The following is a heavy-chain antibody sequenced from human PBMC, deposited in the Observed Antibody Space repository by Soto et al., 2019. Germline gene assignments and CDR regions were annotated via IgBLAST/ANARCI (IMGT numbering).Heavy chain of an antibody. CDR3: ARAGAATLSDY. V-gene: IGHV4-59*01. CDR2: IYYSGSP. D-gene: IGHD2-15*01. J-gene: IGHJ4*02. CDR1: GGSINNYY. Sequence: SETLSLTCSVSGGSINNYYCSWIRQPPGKGLEWIGYIYYSGSPNYNPSLKSRVTISVDTSKNQFSLNLSSVTAADTAVYYCARAGAATLSDYWGKGTLVTVSS.